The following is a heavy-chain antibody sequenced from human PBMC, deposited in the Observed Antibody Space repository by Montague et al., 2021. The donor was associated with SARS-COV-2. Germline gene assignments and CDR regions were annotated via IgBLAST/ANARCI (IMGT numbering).Heavy chain of an antibody. D-gene: IGHD3-16*01. Sequence: SETLSLTCSFSGGSISGHYWSWIRQPPGKGLEWIGNFDHSGDTKYNPSLKSRATISVDTSKNQSALRLHSVTAADTAVYYCAREFRIELWQTNWYFGLWGRGTLVTVSS. J-gene: IGHJ2*01. CDR2: FDHSGDT. V-gene: IGHV4-59*11. CDR1: GGSISGHY. CDR3: AREFRIELWQTNWYFGL.